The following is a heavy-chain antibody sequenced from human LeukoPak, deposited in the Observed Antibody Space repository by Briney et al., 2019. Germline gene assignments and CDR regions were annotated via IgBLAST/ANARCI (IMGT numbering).Heavy chain of an antibody. D-gene: IGHD3-22*01. CDR2: FDPEDGET. CDR1: VYTLTELS. J-gene: IGHJ3*02. V-gene: IGHV1-24*01. CDR3: ATTVREYYDSSGYYRGAFDI. Sequence: ASVKVSCKVSVYTLTELSMHWVRQAPGKGLEWMGGFDPEDGETIYAQKFQGRVTMTEDTSTDTAYMELSSLRSEDTAVYYCATTVREYYDSSGYYRGAFDIWGQGTMVTVSS.